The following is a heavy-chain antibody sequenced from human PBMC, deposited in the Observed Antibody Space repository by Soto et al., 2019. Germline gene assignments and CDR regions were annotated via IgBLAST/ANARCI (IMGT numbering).Heavy chain of an antibody. CDR2: INPNSGGT. Sequence: ASVKVSCKASGYTFSDYYIHWVRQAPGQGLEWMGWINPNSGGTKYAPKFQGGVTMTRDTSITTAYMELSRLRSGDTAVYYCAREPATAKPEGVDFWGQGTLVSVSS. V-gene: IGHV1-2*02. D-gene: IGHD1-1*01. CDR3: AREPATAKPEGVDF. CDR1: GYTFSDYY. J-gene: IGHJ4*02.